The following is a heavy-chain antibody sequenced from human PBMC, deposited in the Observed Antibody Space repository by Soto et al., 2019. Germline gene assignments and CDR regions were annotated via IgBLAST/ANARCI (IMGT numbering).Heavy chain of an antibody. V-gene: IGHV3-64*01. CDR3: ARRARPDFYYMDV. CDR1: GFTLSGYA. Sequence: EVQLAESGGGLAQPGGSLRLSCAASGFTLSGYAMDWVRRAPGQGLEYVSGISSNGVGTYYANSVQGRFTISRDNSKNTVYLQMGSLRPEDMAVYYCARRARPDFYYMDVWGKGTTVTVS. CDR2: ISSNGVGT. J-gene: IGHJ6*03. D-gene: IGHD6-6*01.